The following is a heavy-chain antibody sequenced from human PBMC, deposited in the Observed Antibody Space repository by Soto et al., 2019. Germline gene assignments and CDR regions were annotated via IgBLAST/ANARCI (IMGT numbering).Heavy chain of an antibody. CDR2: INTSGGSP. D-gene: IGHD6-25*01. V-gene: IGHV1-46*01. CDR3: ARGGRHSDYYYYYGMDV. J-gene: IGHJ6*02. Sequence: AASVKVSCKAFGYTFTIYYIHWVRQAPGQGLEWMGVINTSGGSPTYAQKFQDRVTMTRDTSTSTVYMELSSLRSEDTAVYYCARGGRHSDYYYYYGMDVWGQGPTVTVSS. CDR1: GYTFTIYY.